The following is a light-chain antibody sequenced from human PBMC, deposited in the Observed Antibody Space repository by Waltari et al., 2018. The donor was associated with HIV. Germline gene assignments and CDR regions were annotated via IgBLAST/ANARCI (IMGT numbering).Light chain of an antibody. CDR2: KDS. Sequence: SYELTQPPSVSVSHGQTARITCSGDALPKQYAYWYQQRPGQAPVLVMSKDSERPSGIPERFSGSSSGTTVTLTISGVQAEDEADYYCQSADSSGTWVFGGGTKLTVL. J-gene: IGLJ2*01. CDR1: ALPKQY. CDR3: QSADSSGTWV. V-gene: IGLV3-25*03.